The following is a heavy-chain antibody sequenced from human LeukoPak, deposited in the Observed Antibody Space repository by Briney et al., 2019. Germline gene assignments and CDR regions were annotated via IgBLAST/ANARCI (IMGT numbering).Heavy chain of an antibody. V-gene: IGHV4-61*02. J-gene: IGHJ5*02. CDR2: IYTSGST. D-gene: IGHD6-6*01. CDR1: GGSISSGSYY. Sequence: SETLSLTCTVSGGSISSGSYYWSWIRQPAGKGLEWIGRIYTSGSTNYNPSLKSRVTISVDTSKNQFSLKLSSVTAADTAVYYCARGVGVAARSYNWFDPWGQGTLVTVSS. CDR3: ARGVGVAARSYNWFDP.